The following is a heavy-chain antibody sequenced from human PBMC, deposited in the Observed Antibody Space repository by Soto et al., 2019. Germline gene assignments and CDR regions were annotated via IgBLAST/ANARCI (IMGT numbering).Heavy chain of an antibody. J-gene: IGHJ6*02. Sequence: GGSLRLSCAASGFTFSNAWMSWVRQAPGKGLEWVGRIKSKTDGGTTDYAAPVKGRFTISRDDSKNTLYLQMNSLKTEDTAVYYCTTDHKKYQLLGSNYYYYYGMDVWGQGTTVTVSS. V-gene: IGHV3-15*01. D-gene: IGHD2-2*01. CDR3: TTDHKKYQLLGSNYYYYYGMDV. CDR2: IKSKTDGGTT. CDR1: GFTFSNAW.